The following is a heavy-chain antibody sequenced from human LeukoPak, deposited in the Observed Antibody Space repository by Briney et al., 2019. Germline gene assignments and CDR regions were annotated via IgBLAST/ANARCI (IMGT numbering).Heavy chain of an antibody. D-gene: IGHD3-10*01. CDR3: ASQDYYGSGSYRDDAFDI. CDR1: GFTFSSYT. V-gene: IGHV3-48*01. CDR2: INSRGSTI. J-gene: IGHJ3*02. Sequence: GGSLRLSCAASGFTFSSYTMNWLRQAPGKGLECVSYINSRGSTISYADSVKGRFTISRDNAKNSLYLQMNSLRAEDTAVYYCASQDYYGSGSYRDDAFDIWGQGTMVTVSS.